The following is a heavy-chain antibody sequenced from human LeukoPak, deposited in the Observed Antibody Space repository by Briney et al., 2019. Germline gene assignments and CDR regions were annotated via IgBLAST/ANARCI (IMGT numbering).Heavy chain of an antibody. CDR2: IYHSGST. Sequence: PSETLSLTCTVSGGSISSYYWSWIRQPPGKGLEWIGYIYHSGSTNYNPSLKSRVTISVDTSKNQFSLKLSSVTAADTAVYYCARAPYDILTGYYSFDYWGQGTLVTVSS. D-gene: IGHD3-9*01. CDR1: GGSISSYY. CDR3: ARAPYDILTGYYSFDY. V-gene: IGHV4-59*01. J-gene: IGHJ4*02.